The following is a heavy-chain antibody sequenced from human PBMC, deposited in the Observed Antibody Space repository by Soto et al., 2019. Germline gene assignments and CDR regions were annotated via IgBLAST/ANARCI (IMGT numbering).Heavy chain of an antibody. CDR3: AVFRSSWFGDGRLDS. CDR1: GYSFTSYW. Sequence: GESLKISCKGSGYSFTSYWIGWVRQMPGKGLEWMGIIYPGDSDTRYSPSFQGHVTISADSSSSTAYLQWSSLKASDAAMYYCAVFRSSWFGDGRLDSWGPGTLVTV. J-gene: IGHJ4*02. CDR2: IYPGDSDT. D-gene: IGHD6-13*01. V-gene: IGHV5-51*01.